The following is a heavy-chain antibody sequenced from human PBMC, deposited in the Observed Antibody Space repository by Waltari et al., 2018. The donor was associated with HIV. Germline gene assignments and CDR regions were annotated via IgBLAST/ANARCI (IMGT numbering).Heavy chain of an antibody. V-gene: IGHV3-48*01. J-gene: IGHJ3*01. CDR2: ISSSSSTI. CDR3: ARGRLAAAGF. D-gene: IGHD6-13*01. CDR1: GFTFSSYS. Sequence: EVQLVESGGGLVQPGGSLRLSCAASGFTFSSYSMTWVRQAPGKGLERVSYISSSSSTIDYADSVKGRFTISRDNAKNSLYLQMNSLRAEDTAVYYGARGRLAAAGFWGQGTMVTVSS.